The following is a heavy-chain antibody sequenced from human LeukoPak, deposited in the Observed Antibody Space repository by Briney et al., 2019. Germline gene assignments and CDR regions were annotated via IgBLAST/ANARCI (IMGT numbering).Heavy chain of an antibody. Sequence: PGGSLRLSCAASGFTFSSYGMHWVRQAPGKGLEWVAVIWYDGSNKYYADSVKGRFTISRDNSKNTLYLQMNSLRAEDTAVYYCARSRGDFWSGYYDIDYWGQGTLATVSS. V-gene: IGHV3-33*01. CDR3: ARSRGDFWSGYYDIDY. CDR1: GFTFSSYG. D-gene: IGHD3-3*01. J-gene: IGHJ4*02. CDR2: IWYDGSNK.